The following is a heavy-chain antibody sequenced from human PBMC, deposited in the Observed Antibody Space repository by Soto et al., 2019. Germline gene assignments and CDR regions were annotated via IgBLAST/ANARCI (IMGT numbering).Heavy chain of an antibody. CDR3: AKFSGISGTYLYYFDY. CDR2: ISYDGSNK. Sequence: QVQLVESGGGVVQPGRSLRLSCAASGFTFSSYGMHWVRQAPGKGLEWVAVISYDGSNKYYADSVKGRFTISRDNSKNTLYLQVDSLRAEDTAVYYCAKFSGISGTYLYYFDYWGQGTLVTVSS. CDR1: GFTFSSYG. D-gene: IGHD1-26*01. V-gene: IGHV3-30*18. J-gene: IGHJ4*02.